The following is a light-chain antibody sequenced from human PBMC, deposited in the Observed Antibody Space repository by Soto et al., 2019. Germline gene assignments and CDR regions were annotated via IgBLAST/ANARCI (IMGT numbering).Light chain of an antibody. V-gene: IGLV1-40*01. J-gene: IGLJ2*01. CDR1: SSNIGAGYD. Sequence: QSVLTQPPSVSGAPGQRVTISCTGSSSNIGAGYDVHWYQQLPGTAPKLLIYANINRPSGVPDRFSGSKSGASGSLAITGLQAEDEADYYCQSYDSSLVVFGGETKLTVL. CDR3: QSYDSSLVV. CDR2: ANI.